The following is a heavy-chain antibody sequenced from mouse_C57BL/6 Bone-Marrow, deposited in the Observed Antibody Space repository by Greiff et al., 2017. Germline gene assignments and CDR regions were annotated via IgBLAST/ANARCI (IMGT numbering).Heavy chain of an antibody. D-gene: IGHD1-1*01. Sequence: VQLQQSGPELVKPGDSVKISCKASGYSFTGYFMNWVMQSHGKSLEWIGRINPYNGDTFYNQKFKGKATLTVDKSSSTAHMELRSLTSEDSAVYYCARGYYYGSSYLYAMDYWGQGTSVTVSS. CDR1: GYSFTGYF. J-gene: IGHJ4*01. V-gene: IGHV1-20*01. CDR3: ARGYYYGSSYLYAMDY. CDR2: INPYNGDT.